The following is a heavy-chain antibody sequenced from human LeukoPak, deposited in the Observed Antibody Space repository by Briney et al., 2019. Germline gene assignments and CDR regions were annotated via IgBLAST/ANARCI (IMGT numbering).Heavy chain of an antibody. CDR2: IYENGGTT. CDR3: AKDFRIGYSAHFDY. Sequence: GGSPRLSCVGSGFTFRSHAMSWVRQAPEKGLEFVSGIYENGGTTYYADSVKGRFSISRDNSKNTLYLQMDSLRGEDTAVYYCAKDFRIGYSAHFDYWGQGALATVSS. D-gene: IGHD2-21*01. V-gene: IGHV3-23*01. J-gene: IGHJ4*02. CDR1: GFTFRSHA.